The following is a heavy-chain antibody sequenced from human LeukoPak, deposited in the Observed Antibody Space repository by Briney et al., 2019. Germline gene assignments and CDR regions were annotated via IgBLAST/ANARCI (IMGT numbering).Heavy chain of an antibody. CDR3: ARDYCSTTSCSYSDS. D-gene: IGHD2-2*01. Sequence: PSETLSLTCTVSGASISSGDYFWTWIRQPPGKGLEWIGYIYQSGTTYYNPSLKSRVTISVDRYKNQFSLKLSSVTAADTAMYYCARDYCSTTSCSYSDSWGQGTLVTVSS. CDR1: GASISSGDYF. V-gene: IGHV4-30-2*01. J-gene: IGHJ4*02. CDR2: IYQSGTT.